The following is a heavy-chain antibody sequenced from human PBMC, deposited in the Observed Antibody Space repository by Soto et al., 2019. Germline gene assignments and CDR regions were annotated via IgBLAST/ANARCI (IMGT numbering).Heavy chain of an antibody. J-gene: IGHJ5*02. Sequence: ASVKVSCKASGYTFTGYYMHWVRQAPGQGLEWMGWINPNSGGTNYAQKFQGWVTMTRDTSISTAYMELSRLRSDDTAVYYCARCVVVTMVRGPTPSWFDPWGQGTLVTVSS. D-gene: IGHD3-10*01. CDR3: ARCVVVTMVRGPTPSWFDP. CDR2: INPNSGGT. CDR1: GYTFTGYY. V-gene: IGHV1-2*04.